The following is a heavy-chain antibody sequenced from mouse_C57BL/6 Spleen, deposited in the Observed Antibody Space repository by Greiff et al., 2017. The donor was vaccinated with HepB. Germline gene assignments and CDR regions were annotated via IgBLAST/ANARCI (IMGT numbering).Heavy chain of an antibody. Sequence: QVQLKESGPGLVQPSQSLSITCTVSGFSLTSYGVHWVRQPPGKGLEWLGVIWSGGSTDYNAAFISRRSISKDNSKSQVFFKMNSLQADDTAIYYCAKAPYGNYVFYAMDYWGQGTSVTVSS. D-gene: IGHD2-1*01. V-gene: IGHV2-4*01. CDR1: GFSLTSYG. CDR3: AKAPYGNYVFYAMDY. J-gene: IGHJ4*01. CDR2: IWSGGST.